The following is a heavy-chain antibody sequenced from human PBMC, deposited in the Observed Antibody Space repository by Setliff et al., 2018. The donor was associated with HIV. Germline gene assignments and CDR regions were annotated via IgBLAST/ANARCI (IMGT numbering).Heavy chain of an antibody. J-gene: IGHJ4*02. Sequence: ASVKVSCKASGYTFTTYSITWVRQAPGQGLEWMGWVSAYNGHTNFAQKFQGRLTLTRDTSTGTVYMHLNNLRSDDTAVYYCARVYFSTTSCNDEYYFDYWGQGTLVTVSS. D-gene: IGHD2-2*01. CDR2: VSAYNGHT. CDR1: GYTFTTYS. CDR3: ARVYFSTTSCNDEYYFDY. V-gene: IGHV1-18*04.